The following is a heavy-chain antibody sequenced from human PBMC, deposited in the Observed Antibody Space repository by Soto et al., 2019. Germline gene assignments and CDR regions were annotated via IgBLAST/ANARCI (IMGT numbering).Heavy chain of an antibody. J-gene: IGHJ6*02. V-gene: IGHV5-51*01. CDR1: GYSFTSYW. D-gene: IGHD6-19*01. Sequence: GESLKISCKGSGYSFTSYWIGWVRQMPGKGLEWMGIIYPGDSDTRYSPSFQGQVTISADKSISTAYLQWSSLKASDTAMYYCARHLKPIAVAGTLPVYYYYYGMYVWGQGTTVTVSS. CDR3: ARHLKPIAVAGTLPVYYYYYGMYV. CDR2: IYPGDSDT.